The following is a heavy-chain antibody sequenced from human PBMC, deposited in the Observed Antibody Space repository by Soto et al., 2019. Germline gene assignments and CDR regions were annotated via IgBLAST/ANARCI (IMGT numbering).Heavy chain of an antibody. CDR3: AKNASGVVNDTSFEY. J-gene: IGHJ4*02. V-gene: IGHV3-23*01. CDR2: ISGSVSSSGKT. Sequence: VGSLRLSCASSVFSFSSFAMSWVRHSPGRGLEWVSAISGSVSSSGKTYYPDSVKGRFTISRDNSKNTLYLQMNSLRAVDTAVYYCAKNASGVVNDTSFEYWRQGTLVDVSS. D-gene: IGHD2-8*02. CDR1: VFSFSSFA.